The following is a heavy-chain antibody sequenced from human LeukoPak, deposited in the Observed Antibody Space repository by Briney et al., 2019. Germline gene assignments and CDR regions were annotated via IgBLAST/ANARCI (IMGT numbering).Heavy chain of an antibody. CDR3: ARGRSDPRYYGSGMDWFDP. J-gene: IGHJ5*02. CDR2: IRYDGSNK. V-gene: IGHV3-30*02. CDR1: GFTFSSYG. D-gene: IGHD3-10*01. Sequence: PGGSLRLSCAASGFTFSSYGMHWVRQAPGKGLEWVAFIRYDGSNKYYADSVKGRFTISRDNSKNTLYLQMNSLRAEDTAVYYCARGRSDPRYYGSGMDWFDPWGQGTLVTVSS.